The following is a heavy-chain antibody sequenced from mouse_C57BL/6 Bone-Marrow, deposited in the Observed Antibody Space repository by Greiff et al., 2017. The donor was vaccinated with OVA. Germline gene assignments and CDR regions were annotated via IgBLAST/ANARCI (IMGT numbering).Heavy chain of an antibody. V-gene: IGHV10-1*01. J-gene: IGHJ1*03. CDR2: IRSKSNNYAT. Sequence: EVQLVESGGGLVHPKGSLKLSCAASGFSFNTYAMNWVRQAPGKGLEWVARIRSKSNNYATYYADSVKDRFTISRDDSESMLYLQMNNLKTEDTAMYYCVRHGYYSNYDWYFDVWGTGTTVTVSS. CDR1: GFSFNTYA. D-gene: IGHD2-5*01. CDR3: VRHGYYSNYDWYFDV.